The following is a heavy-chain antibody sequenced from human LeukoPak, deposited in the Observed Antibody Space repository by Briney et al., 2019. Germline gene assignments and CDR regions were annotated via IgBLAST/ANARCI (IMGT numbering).Heavy chain of an antibody. CDR1: GDSISSGPYY. D-gene: IGHD6-13*01. CDR3: ARGVVAAAGRTFDF. CDR2: ISTRGST. J-gene: IGHJ4*02. Sequence: SETLSLTCTVSGDSISSGPYYWNWIRQPAGKGLEWIGRISTRGSTLYNPSLKSRLTLSIDTSKNQFSLKLSSVTAADTAVYYCARGVVAAAGRTFDFWGQGTLVTVSS. V-gene: IGHV4-61*02.